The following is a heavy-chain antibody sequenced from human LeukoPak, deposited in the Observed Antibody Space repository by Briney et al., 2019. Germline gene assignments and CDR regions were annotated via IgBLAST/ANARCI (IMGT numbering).Heavy chain of an antibody. CDR2: INPNSGGT. Sequence: ASVKVSCKASGYTFTGYYMHWVRQAPGQGLEWMGWINPNSGGTNYAQKFQGRVTMTRDTSISTAYMELSRLRSDDTAVYYCARVRRYYDSSGYPLQDAFDIWGQGTMVTVSS. CDR3: ARVRRYYDSSGYPLQDAFDI. D-gene: IGHD3-22*01. V-gene: IGHV1-2*02. J-gene: IGHJ3*02. CDR1: GYTFTGYY.